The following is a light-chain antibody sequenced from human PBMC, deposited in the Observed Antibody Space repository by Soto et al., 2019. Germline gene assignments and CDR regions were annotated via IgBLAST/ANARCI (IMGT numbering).Light chain of an antibody. CDR2: GAS. V-gene: IGKV3-20*01. Sequence: EIVLTQSPGTLSLSPGATATLSCRASQSVSRNYLAWFQQKPGQAPRLLIHGASSRAAGTPDRFSGGGSGTDFTLTISRLEPEDFAVYYCHHYGDSPIYTFGPGTKVDSK. CDR3: HHYGDSPIYT. CDR1: QSVSRNY. J-gene: IGKJ3*01.